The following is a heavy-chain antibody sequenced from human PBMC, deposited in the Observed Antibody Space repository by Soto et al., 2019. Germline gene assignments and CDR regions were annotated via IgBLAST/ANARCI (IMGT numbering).Heavy chain of an antibody. Sequence: ASVKVSCTASGYTFTSYAMHWVRQAPGQRLEWMGWINAGNGNTKYSQKFQGRVTITRDTSASTAYMELSSLRSEDTAVYYCARESNYYDSSGSPRPYGMDVWGQGTTVTVSS. CDR2: INAGNGNT. J-gene: IGHJ6*02. V-gene: IGHV1-3*01. CDR3: ARESNYYDSSGSPRPYGMDV. CDR1: GYTFTSYA. D-gene: IGHD3-22*01.